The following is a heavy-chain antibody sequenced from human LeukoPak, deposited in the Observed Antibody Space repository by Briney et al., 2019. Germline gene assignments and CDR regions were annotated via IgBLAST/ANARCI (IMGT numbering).Heavy chain of an antibody. D-gene: IGHD1-26*01. CDR3: ARHERPSGSYPLDY. CDR2: IYYSGST. V-gene: IGHV4-31*03. J-gene: IGHJ4*02. Sequence: SETLSLTCTVSGGSISSGGYYWSWIRQHPGKGLEWIGYIYYSGSTYYNPSLKSRVTISVDTSKNQFSLKLSSVTAADTAVYYCARHERPSGSYPLDYWGQGTLVTVSS. CDR1: GGSISSGGYY.